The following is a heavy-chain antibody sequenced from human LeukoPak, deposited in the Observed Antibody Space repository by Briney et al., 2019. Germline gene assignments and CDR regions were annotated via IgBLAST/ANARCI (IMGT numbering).Heavy chain of an antibody. D-gene: IGHD2-2*01. Sequence: PSETLSLTCTVSGGSISSSSYYWGWIRQPPGKGLEWIGSIYYSGSTYYNPSLKSRVTISVDTSKNQFSLKLSSVTAADTAVYYCARHDTPVPRVGWFDPWGQGTLVTVSS. CDR2: IYYSGST. J-gene: IGHJ5*02. V-gene: IGHV4-39*01. CDR1: GGSISSSSYY. CDR3: ARHDTPVPRVGWFDP.